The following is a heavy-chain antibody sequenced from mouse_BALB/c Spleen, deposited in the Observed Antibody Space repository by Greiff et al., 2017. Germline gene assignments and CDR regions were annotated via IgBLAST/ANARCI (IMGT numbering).Heavy chain of an antibody. V-gene: IGHV7-3*02. CDR2: IRNKANGSTT. CDR3: ARDHGYCGYFDV. Sequence: EVQLVESGGGLVQPGGSLRLSCATSGFTFTDYYMSWVRQPPGKALEWLGFIRNKANGSTTEYSASVKGRFTISRENSQSILNLQMNTLRAEDSATYYCARDHGYCGYFDVWGAGTTVTVSS. CDR1: GFTFTDYY. J-gene: IGHJ1*01. D-gene: IGHD2-3*01.